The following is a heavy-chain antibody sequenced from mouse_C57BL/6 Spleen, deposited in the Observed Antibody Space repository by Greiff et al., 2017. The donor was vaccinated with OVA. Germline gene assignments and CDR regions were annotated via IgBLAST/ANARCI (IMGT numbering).Heavy chain of an antibody. CDR3: AREGNSYGGADY. D-gene: IGHD1-1*02. J-gene: IGHJ2*01. CDR1: GYTFTSYG. CDR2: IYPTSGNT. Sequence: QVQLQQSGAELARPGASVKLSCKASGYTFTSYGISWVKQRTGQGLEWIGEIYPTSGNTYYNEKFKGKATLTADKSSSTAYMELRSLTSEDSAVYFCAREGNSYGGADYWGQGTTLTVSS. V-gene: IGHV1-81*01.